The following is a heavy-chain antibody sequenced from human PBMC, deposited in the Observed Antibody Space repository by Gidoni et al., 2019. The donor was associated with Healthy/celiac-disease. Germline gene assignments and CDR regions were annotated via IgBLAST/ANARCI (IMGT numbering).Heavy chain of an antibody. CDR3: AKPTHPPHYDFWSGYYSGYYYYYMDV. CDR1: GFTFSSYG. D-gene: IGHD3-3*01. V-gene: IGHV3-30*18. Sequence: QVQLVESGGGVVQPGRSLRLSCAASGFTFSSYGMHWVRKAPGKGLEWVAVISYDGSNKYYADSVKGRFTISRDNSKNTLYLQMNSLRAEDTAVYYCAKPTHPPHYDFWSGYYSGYYYYYMDVWGKGTTVTVSS. J-gene: IGHJ6*03. CDR2: ISYDGSNK.